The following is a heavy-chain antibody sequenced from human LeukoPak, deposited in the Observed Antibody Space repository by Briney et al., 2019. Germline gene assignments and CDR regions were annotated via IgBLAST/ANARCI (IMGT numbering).Heavy chain of an antibody. J-gene: IGHJ5*02. CDR2: INWDDQK. Sequence: ESGPTHVKPTQTLTLTCTFSGFSLTTSGVGVGWIRQPPGKALEWLALINWDDQKVYSPSLQSRLSITKDTSKNQVVLTMTNVDPVDTATYYCAHRRDSSGYQYRYWFAPWGQGTLVTVSS. CDR1: GFSLTTSGVG. CDR3: AHRRDSSGYQYRYWFAP. V-gene: IGHV2-5*02. D-gene: IGHD3-22*01.